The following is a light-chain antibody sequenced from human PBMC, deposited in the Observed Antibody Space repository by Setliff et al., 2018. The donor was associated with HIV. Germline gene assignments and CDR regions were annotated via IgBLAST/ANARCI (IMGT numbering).Light chain of an antibody. CDR2: DNY. J-gene: IGLJ1*01. Sequence: QSVLTQPPSASATPGQRVIISCSGGSSNIGVNVVNWYQHLPGTSPQLLIHDNYQRPSRVPDRFSGSKSGSSGSLAISGLQSEDEADYYCAVWDNGLKGYVFGTGTKVTVL. V-gene: IGLV1-44*01. CDR3: AVWDNGLKGYV. CDR1: SSNIGVNV.